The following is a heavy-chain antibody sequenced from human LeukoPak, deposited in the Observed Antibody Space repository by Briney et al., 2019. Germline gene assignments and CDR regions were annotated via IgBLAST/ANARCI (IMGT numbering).Heavy chain of an antibody. Sequence: GASVKISCKASGYTFTVYYMHWVRQAPGQGLEWMGWINPNSGGTNYAQKFQGRVTMTRDTSISTAYMELTSLRSDDTAVYYCARDGGHCSGGSCYWFDPWGQGTQVIVTS. CDR2: INPNSGGT. V-gene: IGHV1-2*02. CDR1: GYTFTVYY. CDR3: ARDGGHCSGGSCYWFDP. D-gene: IGHD2-15*01. J-gene: IGHJ5*02.